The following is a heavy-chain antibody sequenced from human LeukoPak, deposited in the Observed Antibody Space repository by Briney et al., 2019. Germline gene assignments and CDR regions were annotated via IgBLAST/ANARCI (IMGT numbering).Heavy chain of an antibody. CDR3: ARALERYYYDSSGYYAHFDY. CDR2: IYYSGST. Sequence: SETLSLTCTVSGGSISSYYWSWIPQPPGKGLEWIGYIYYSGSTNYNPSLKSRVTISVDTSKNQFSLKLSSVTAADTAVYYCARALERYYYDSSGYYAHFDYWGQGTLVTVSS. V-gene: IGHV4-59*12. J-gene: IGHJ4*02. CDR1: GGSISSYY. D-gene: IGHD3-22*01.